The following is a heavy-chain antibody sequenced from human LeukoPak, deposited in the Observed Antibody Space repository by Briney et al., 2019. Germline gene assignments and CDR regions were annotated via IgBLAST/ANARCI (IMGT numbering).Heavy chain of an antibody. Sequence: SETLSLTCSVSAGSISSYYWSWIRQPPRKGLEWIGYIYYSGSTNYNPSLKSRVTISVDTSKNQFSLKLSSVTAADTAVYYCARVSSSWYYFDYWGQGTLVTVSS. CDR3: ARVSSSWYYFDY. V-gene: IGHV4-59*01. D-gene: IGHD6-13*01. CDR2: IYYSGST. CDR1: AGSISSYY. J-gene: IGHJ4*02.